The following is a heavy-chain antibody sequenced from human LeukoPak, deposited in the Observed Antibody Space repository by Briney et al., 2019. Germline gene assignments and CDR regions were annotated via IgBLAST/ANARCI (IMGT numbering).Heavy chain of an antibody. CDR2: INHSGST. J-gene: IGHJ4*02. CDR1: GGSFSGYY. D-gene: IGHD3-22*01. V-gene: IGHV4-34*01. Sequence: SETLSLTCAVYGGSFSGYYWSWIRQPPGKGLEWIGEINHSGSTNYNPSLKSRVTISVDTSKNQFSLKLSSVTAADTAVYYCTRGRAYYDSTGYYYWGRGILVTVSS. CDR3: TRGRAYYDSTGYYY.